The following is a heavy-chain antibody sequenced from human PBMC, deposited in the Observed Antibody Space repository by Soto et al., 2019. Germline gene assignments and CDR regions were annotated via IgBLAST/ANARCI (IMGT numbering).Heavy chain of an antibody. D-gene: IGHD3-3*01. CDR1: GYTFTSYA. V-gene: IGHV1-3*01. Sequence: ASVKVSCKASGYTFTSYAMHWVRQAPGQRLEWMGWINAGNGNTKYSQKFQGRVTITRDTSASTAYMELSSLRSEDTAVYYCATLYYDFWSGTDYYYGMDVWGQGTRVTFSS. J-gene: IGHJ6*02. CDR3: ATLYYDFWSGTDYYYGMDV. CDR2: INAGNGNT.